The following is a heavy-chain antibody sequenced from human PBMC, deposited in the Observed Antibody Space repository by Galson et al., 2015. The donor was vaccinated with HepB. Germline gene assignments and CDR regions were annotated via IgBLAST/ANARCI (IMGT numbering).Heavy chain of an antibody. CDR1: GYTFTNYG. V-gene: IGHV1-18*01. J-gene: IGHJ5*02. CDR3: ARDYMVTTTKWFDP. CDR2: ISAYNGNT. Sequence: SVKVSCKASGYTFTNYGISWVRQAPGQGLEWMGWISAYNGNTNYAQKFQGRVTMTTDTSTGTAYIILRSLRSDDTAVYYCARDYMVTTTKWFDPWGQGTLVTVSS. D-gene: IGHD5-12*01.